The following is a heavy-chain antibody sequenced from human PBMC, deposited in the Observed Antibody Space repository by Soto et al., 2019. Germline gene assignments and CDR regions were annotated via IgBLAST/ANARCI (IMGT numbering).Heavy chain of an antibody. J-gene: IGHJ4*02. CDR3: AIHVGVPGTRGFDY. V-gene: IGHV4-4*02. CDR1: GASITDNNW. D-gene: IGHD6-19*01. CDR2: VVHWGTS. Sequence: QVQLQESGPGLVKPSETLSLTCAVSGASITDNNWWSWVRQSPGKGLEWIGEVVHWGTSNYNPSLGSRVTVSMDRSKNQVSLTLISVTAADSAVYYCAIHVGVPGTRGFDYWGQGILVTVSS.